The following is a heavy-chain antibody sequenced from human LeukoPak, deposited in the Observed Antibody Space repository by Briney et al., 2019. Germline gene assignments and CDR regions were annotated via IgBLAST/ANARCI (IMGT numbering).Heavy chain of an antibody. D-gene: IGHD1-1*01. CDR2: IYHSGST. Sequence: SETLSLTCTVSDYSISSGYYWGWIRQPPGKGLEWIGSIYHSGSTYYKPSLKSRVTISIDTSKNQFSLRLSSVTAADTAVYYCARPNWNGYYWGQGTLVTVSS. CDR3: ARPNWNGYY. V-gene: IGHV4-38-2*02. CDR1: DYSISSGYY. J-gene: IGHJ4*02.